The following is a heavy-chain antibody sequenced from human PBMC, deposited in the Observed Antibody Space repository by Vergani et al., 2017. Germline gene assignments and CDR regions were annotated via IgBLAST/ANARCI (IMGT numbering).Heavy chain of an antibody. CDR2: ISSSSSYI. D-gene: IGHD3/OR15-3a*01. Sequence: EVQLVESGGGLVKPGGSLRLSCAASGFTFSSYSMNWVRQAPGKGLEWVSSISSSSSYIYYAESVKGRCTISRDNAKNSLYLKMNSLRAEDTAVYYCARGPKDWYRGAKVRGYFDYWGQGTLVTVSS. CDR1: GFTFSSYS. CDR3: ARGPKDWYRGAKVRGYFDY. V-gene: IGHV3-21*01. J-gene: IGHJ4*02.